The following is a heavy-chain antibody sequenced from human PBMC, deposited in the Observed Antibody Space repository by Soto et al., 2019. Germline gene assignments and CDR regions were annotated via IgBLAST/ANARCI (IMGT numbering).Heavy chain of an antibody. V-gene: IGHV5-51*01. CDR2: IYPGDSDN. J-gene: IGHJ4*02. D-gene: IGHD3-22*01. CDR1: GYSFTSYW. CDR3: VLGFDSSSVYFDY. Sequence: GESLKISCKGSGYSFTSYWIGWVRQMPGKGLEWMGIIYPGDSDNRYSPSFQGQVTISADKSISTAYLQLSMLKASDTAMYYCVLGFDSSSVYFDYWGQGTLVTVSS.